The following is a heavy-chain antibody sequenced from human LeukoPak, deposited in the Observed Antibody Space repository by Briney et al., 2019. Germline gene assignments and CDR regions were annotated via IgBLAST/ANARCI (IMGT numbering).Heavy chain of an antibody. J-gene: IGHJ4*02. CDR1: GGTFSSYA. CDR2: IIPIFVTA. V-gene: IGHV1-69*05. CDR3: ARNGVPYYYDSSGLDY. D-gene: IGHD3-22*01. Sequence: SVKVSCKASGGTFSSYAISWVRQAPGQGLEWMGGIIPIFVTANYAQKLQGRVTIPTDECTSKAYMEVSSLRSEDTAVYYCARNGVPYYYDSSGLDYWGQGTLVTVSS.